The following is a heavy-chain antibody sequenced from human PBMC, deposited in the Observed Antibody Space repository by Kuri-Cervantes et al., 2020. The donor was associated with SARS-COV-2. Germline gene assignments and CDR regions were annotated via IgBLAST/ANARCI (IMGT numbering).Heavy chain of an antibody. CDR3: ARAHHKYSYGQTPFDY. CDR2: IYYSGST. J-gene: IGHJ4*02. D-gene: IGHD5-18*01. CDR1: GGSISSSSYY. V-gene: IGHV4-39*01. Sequence: GSLRLSCTVSGGSISSSSYYWGWIRQPPGKGLEWIGSIYYSGSTYYNPSLKSRVTISVDTSKNQFSLKLSSVTAAGTAVYYCARAHHKYSYGQTPFDYWGQGTLVTVSS.